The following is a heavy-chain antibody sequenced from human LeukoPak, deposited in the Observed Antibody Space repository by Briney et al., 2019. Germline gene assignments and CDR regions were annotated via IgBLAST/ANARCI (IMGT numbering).Heavy chain of an antibody. J-gene: IGHJ4*02. CDR2: IWYDGSNK. V-gene: IGHV3-33*01. Sequence: PGRSLRLSCAASEFTFSSYGMHWVRQAPGKGLEWVAVIWYDGSNKYYADSVKGRFTISRDNSKNTLYLQMNSLRAEDTAVYYCAREQEEWELLYYFDYWGQGTLVTVSS. D-gene: IGHD1-26*01. CDR3: AREQEEWELLYYFDY. CDR1: EFTFSSYG.